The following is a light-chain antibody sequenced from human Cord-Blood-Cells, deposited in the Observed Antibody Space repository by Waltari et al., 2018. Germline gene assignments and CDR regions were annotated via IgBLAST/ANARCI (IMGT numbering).Light chain of an antibody. V-gene: IGKV3-15*01. CDR2: GAS. CDR3: QQYNNWPPGT. J-gene: IGKJ1*01. Sequence: EIVMTQSPATLSVSPGERATLSCRASQSVSSNLAWYQQKPGQAPRLLISGASTRATGSPARFSGSGSGREFTLISISLQSEDFAVYYCQQYNNWPPGTFGQGTKVEIK. CDR1: QSVSSN.